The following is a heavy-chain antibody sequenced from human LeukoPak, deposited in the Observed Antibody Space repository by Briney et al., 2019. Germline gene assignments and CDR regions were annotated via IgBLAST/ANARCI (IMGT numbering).Heavy chain of an antibody. V-gene: IGHV4-59*11. J-gene: IGHJ6*03. CDR3: ARAPAAGPYYMDV. D-gene: IGHD6-13*01. Sequence: PSETLSLTCTVSGGSISSHYWSWMRQPPGKGLEWIGYIYYSGSTNYNPSLKSRVTISVDTSKNQFSLKLSSVTAADTAVCYCARAPAAGPYYMDVWGKGTTVTVSS. CDR1: GGSISSHY. CDR2: IYYSGST.